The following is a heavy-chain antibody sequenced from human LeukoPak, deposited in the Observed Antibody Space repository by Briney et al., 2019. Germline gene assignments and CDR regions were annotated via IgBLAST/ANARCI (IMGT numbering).Heavy chain of an antibody. V-gene: IGHV1-2*02. Sequence: ASVKVSCKASGYTFTGYYIHWVRQAPGQGLEWMGWINPNSGGTNYAQKFQGRVTMTRDTSISTAYMELSRLRSDDTAVYYCARGKSAYYDFFQRPNYGMDVWGQGTTVTVSS. CDR2: INPNSGGT. CDR1: GYTFTGYY. D-gene: IGHD3-3*01. J-gene: IGHJ6*02. CDR3: ARGKSAYYDFFQRPNYGMDV.